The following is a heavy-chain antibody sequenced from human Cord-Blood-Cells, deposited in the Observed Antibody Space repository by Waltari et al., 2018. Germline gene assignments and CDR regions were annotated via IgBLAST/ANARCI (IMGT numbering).Heavy chain of an antibody. D-gene: IGHD2-2*01. CDR2: IYSGGST. CDR1: GFTVSSNY. V-gene: IGHV3-53*01. J-gene: IGHJ6*03. Sequence: EVQLVESGGGLIQPGGSLTLSCAASGFTVSSNYMSWVRQAPGKGLEWVSVIYSGGSTYYADSVKGRFTISRDNSKNALYLQMNSLRAEDTAVYYCARDCVPAAIHYYYMDVWGKGTTVTVSS. CDR3: ARDCVPAAIHYYYMDV.